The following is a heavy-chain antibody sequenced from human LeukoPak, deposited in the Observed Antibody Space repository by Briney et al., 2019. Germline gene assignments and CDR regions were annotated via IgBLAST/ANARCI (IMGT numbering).Heavy chain of an antibody. CDR3: ARARVTGTTYYYYYMDV. Sequence: GISLRLSCAASVFTFSSYGMHWVRQAPGKGLEGVAVIWYHGSNKYYADSVKDRFTISRDNSKNTLYVKMNSQRAEDTAVYYCARARVTGTTYYYYYMDVWGKGTTVTVSS. CDR1: VFTFSSYG. V-gene: IGHV3-33*01. J-gene: IGHJ6*03. CDR2: IWYHGSNK. D-gene: IGHD1-7*01.